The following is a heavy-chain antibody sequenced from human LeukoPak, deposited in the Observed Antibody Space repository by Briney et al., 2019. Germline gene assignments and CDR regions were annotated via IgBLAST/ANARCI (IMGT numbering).Heavy chain of an antibody. CDR3: ATVRSGSWDWFDP. CDR1: GFSFSTYW. CDR2: INGDGSTT. V-gene: IGHV3-74*01. D-gene: IGHD3-10*01. J-gene: IGHJ5*02. Sequence: TGGSLRLSCVASGFSFSTYWMHWVRQAPGKGLVWVSRINGDGSTTTYVDSVKGRFTISRDNAKNTVYLQMNSLRVDDTAVYYCATVRSGSWDWFDPWGQGTLVTVSS.